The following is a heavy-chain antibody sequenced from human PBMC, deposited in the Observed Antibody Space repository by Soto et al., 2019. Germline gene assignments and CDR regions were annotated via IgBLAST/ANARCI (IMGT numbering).Heavy chain of an antibody. CDR2: TYYRSRWYS. D-gene: IGHD3-16*01. CDR3: ARSEGDSGYYYYYMDV. V-gene: IGHV6-1*01. J-gene: IGHJ6*02. Sequence: PSQTLSLTCVGSGDTVSNNSVAWNWLRQSPSRGLEGLGRTYYRSRWYSDYAVSVRSRIDINADTSKNHVSLQLNSVTPEDTALSYCARSEGDSGYYYYYMDVWGQGTTVTVSS. CDR1: GDTVSNNSVA.